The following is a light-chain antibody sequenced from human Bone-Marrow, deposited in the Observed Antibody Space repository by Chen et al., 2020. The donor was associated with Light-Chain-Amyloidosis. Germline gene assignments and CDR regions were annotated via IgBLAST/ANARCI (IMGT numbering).Light chain of an antibody. CDR2: EVT. V-gene: IGLV2-14*01. Sequence: QSVLTQPAPVSGSPGHSISFSCTGTSSDVGGDNHVSWYQQHPDKAPKLMIYEVTNRPSWVPDRFSGSKSDNTASLTISGLQTEDEADYFCSSYTITNTLVFGSGTRVTVL. CDR1: SSDVGGDNH. J-gene: IGLJ1*01. CDR3: SSYTITNTLV.